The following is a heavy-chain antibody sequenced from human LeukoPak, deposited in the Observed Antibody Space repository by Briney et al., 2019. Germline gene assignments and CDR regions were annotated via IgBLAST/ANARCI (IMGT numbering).Heavy chain of an antibody. J-gene: IGHJ4*02. Sequence: ASVKVSCKASGYSFTTYGISWVRQAPGQGLEWMGWISGYSGDTKYAQKFQGRITMTTDTSTSTAYMELRSLRSDDTAVYYCARDNTAAATYLDYWGQGTLVTVSS. CDR2: ISGYSGDT. CDR1: GYSFTTYG. CDR3: ARDNTAAATYLDY. V-gene: IGHV1-18*01. D-gene: IGHD2-15*01.